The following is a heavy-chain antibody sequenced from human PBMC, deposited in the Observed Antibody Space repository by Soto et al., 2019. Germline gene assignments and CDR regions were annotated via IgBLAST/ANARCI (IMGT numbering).Heavy chain of an antibody. CDR3: ASLVVVAATIRYFQR. Sequence: SETLSLTCAVSGGSISSCGYSWSWIRQPPGKGLEWIGYIYHSGSTYYNPSLKSRVTISVDRSKNQFSPKLSSVTAADTAVYYCASLVVVAATIRYFQRWGQGTLVTVSS. CDR1: GGSISSCGYS. D-gene: IGHD2-15*01. J-gene: IGHJ1*01. V-gene: IGHV4-30-2*01. CDR2: IYHSGST.